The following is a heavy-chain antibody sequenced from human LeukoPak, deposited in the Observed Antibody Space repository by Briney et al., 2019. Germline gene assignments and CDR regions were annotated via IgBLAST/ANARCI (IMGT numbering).Heavy chain of an antibody. Sequence: GGSLRLSCAASGFTVSSSYAMSWVRQAPGKGLEWVSAISGSGGSTYYADSVKGRFTISRDNSKNTLYLQMNSLRAEDTAVYYCAKCPHWSGYFYYGMDVWGQGTTVTVSS. V-gene: IGHV3-23*01. CDR1: GFTVSSSYA. D-gene: IGHD3-3*01. J-gene: IGHJ6*02. CDR2: ISGSGGST. CDR3: AKCPHWSGYFYYGMDV.